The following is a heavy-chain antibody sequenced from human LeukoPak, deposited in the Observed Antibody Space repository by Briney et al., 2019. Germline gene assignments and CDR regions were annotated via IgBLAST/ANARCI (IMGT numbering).Heavy chain of an antibody. V-gene: IGHV4-59*08. CDR1: GVSISSYY. Sequence: SETLSLTCNVSGVSISSYYWSWIRQPPGKGLEWIGYIYYSGSTNYNPSLKSRVTISVDTYKNQFSLKLSSVTAADTAVYYCARLDTTVTLFDYWGQGTLVSVSS. CDR2: IYYSGST. D-gene: IGHD4-17*01. J-gene: IGHJ4*01. CDR3: ARLDTTVTLFDY.